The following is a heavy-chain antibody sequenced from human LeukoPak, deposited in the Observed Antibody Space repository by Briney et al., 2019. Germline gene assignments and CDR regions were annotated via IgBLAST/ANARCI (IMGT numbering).Heavy chain of an antibody. CDR3: AKPLGFRRYYFDY. CDR1: GFTVSTNY. J-gene: IGHJ4*02. Sequence: GGSLRLSCAASGFTVSTNYMNWVRQAPGKGLEWVSAISGSGGSTYYADSVKGRFTISRDNSKNTLYLQMNSLRAEDTAVYYCAKPLGFRRYYFDYWGQGTLVTVSS. V-gene: IGHV3-23*01. CDR2: ISGSGGST.